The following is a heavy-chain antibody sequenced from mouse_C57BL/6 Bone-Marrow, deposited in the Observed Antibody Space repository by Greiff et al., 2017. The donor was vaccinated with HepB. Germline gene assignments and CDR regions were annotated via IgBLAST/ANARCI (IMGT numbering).Heavy chain of an antibody. J-gene: IGHJ3*01. CDR2: ISDGGSYT. Sequence: EVHLVESGGGLVKPGGSLKLSCAASGFTFSSYAMSWVRQTPEKRLEWVATISDGGSYTYYPDNVKGRFTISRDNAKNNLYLQMSHLKSEDTAMYYCASPSTMVTTGAYWGQGALVTVSA. CDR1: GFTFSSYA. V-gene: IGHV5-4*01. D-gene: IGHD2-2*01. CDR3: ASPSTMVTTGAY.